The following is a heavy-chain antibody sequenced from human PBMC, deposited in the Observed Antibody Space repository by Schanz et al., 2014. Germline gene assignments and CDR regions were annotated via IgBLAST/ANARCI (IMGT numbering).Heavy chain of an antibody. Sequence: VQLVESGGGLVQPGGSLRLSCAASGFTFTNYWMTWIRQAPGKGLEWLSYISRDGTTSYYADSVKGRFTISRDNAKNSLYLEMTSLRGEDTAVYYCARENLNWEAFDIWGQGTVVTVSS. V-gene: IGHV3-11*01. CDR1: GFTFTNYW. CDR2: ISRDGTTS. J-gene: IGHJ3*02. D-gene: IGHD7-27*01. CDR3: ARENLNWEAFDI.